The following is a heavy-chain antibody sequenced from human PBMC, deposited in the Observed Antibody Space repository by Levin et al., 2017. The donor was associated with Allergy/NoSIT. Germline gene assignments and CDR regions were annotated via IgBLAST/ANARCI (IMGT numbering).Heavy chain of an antibody. D-gene: IGHD2-15*01. CDR2: IYYSGST. CDR3: ASGPLVVAATRFDY. J-gene: IGHJ4*02. CDR1: GGSISSSSYY. Sequence: SQTLSLTCTVPGGSISSSSYYWGWIRQPPGKGLGWIGSIYYSGSTYYNPSLKSRVTISVDTSKNQFSLKLSSVTAADTAVDYCASGPLVVAATRFDYWGQGTLVTVSS. V-gene: IGHV4-39*01.